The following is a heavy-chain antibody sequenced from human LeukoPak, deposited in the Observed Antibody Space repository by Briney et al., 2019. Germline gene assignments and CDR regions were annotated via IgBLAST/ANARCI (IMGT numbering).Heavy chain of an antibody. CDR3: AKEGPGYCSSTSCYMEGSIDY. CDR1: GFTFSSYA. CDR2: ISGSGGST. Sequence: GGSLRLSCAASGFTFSSYAMSWVRQAPGKGLEWVSAISGSGGSTYYADSVKGRFTISRDNSKNTLYLQMNSLRAEDTAVYYCAKEGPGYCSSTSCYMEGSIDYWGQGTLVIVSS. V-gene: IGHV3-23*01. D-gene: IGHD2-2*02. J-gene: IGHJ4*02.